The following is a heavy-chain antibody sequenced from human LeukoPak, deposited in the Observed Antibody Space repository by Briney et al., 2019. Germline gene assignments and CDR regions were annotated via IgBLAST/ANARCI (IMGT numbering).Heavy chain of an antibody. D-gene: IGHD3-10*01. V-gene: IGHV3-30*04. CDR3: ASPMVWGVIEKWFDP. J-gene: IGHJ5*02. CDR1: GFTFSSYA. CDR2: ISYDGSNK. Sequence: GGSLRLSCAASGFTFSSYAMHWVRQAPGKGLEWVAVISYDGSNKYYADSVKGRFTISRDNSKNTLYLQMNSLRAEDTAVYYCASPMVWGVIEKWFDPWGQGTLVTVSS.